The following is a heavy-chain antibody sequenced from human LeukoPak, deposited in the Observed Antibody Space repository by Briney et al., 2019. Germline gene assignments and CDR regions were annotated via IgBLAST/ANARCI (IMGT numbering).Heavy chain of an antibody. J-gene: IGHJ4*02. Sequence: GGSLRLSCAASGFTFSSYAMSWVRQAPGKGLEWVSAISGSGGSTYYADSVKGRFTISRDNSKNTLYLQMNSLRAEDTAVYYCAREALSVSDSGKINPQAVVTDSGYFDYWGQGTLVTVSS. CDR1: GFTFSSYA. D-gene: IGHD2-21*02. V-gene: IGHV3-23*01. CDR3: AREALSVSDSGKINPQAVVTDSGYFDY. CDR2: ISGSGGST.